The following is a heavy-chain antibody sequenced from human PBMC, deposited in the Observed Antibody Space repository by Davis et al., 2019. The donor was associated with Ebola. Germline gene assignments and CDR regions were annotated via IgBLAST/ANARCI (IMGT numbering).Heavy chain of an antibody. Sequence: GSLRLSCAVYGGSFSGYYWSWIRQPPGKGLEWIGYIYYSGSTYYNPSLKSRVTISVDTSKNQFSLKLSSVTAADTAVYYCARVARQWLAYGMDVWGQGTTVTVSS. CDR2: IYYSGST. V-gene: IGHV4-34*01. D-gene: IGHD6-19*01. CDR3: ARVARQWLAYGMDV. CDR1: GGSFSGYY. J-gene: IGHJ6*02.